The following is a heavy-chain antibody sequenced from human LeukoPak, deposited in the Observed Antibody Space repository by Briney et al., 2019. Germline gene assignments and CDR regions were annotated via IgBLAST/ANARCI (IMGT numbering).Heavy chain of an antibody. J-gene: IGHJ4*02. CDR1: EYTFTGYY. CDR2: INPNSGGT. Sequence: AASVKVSCKASEYTFTGYYMHWVRQAPGQGLEWMGWINPNSGGTNYAQKFQGRVTMTRDTSISTAYMELSRLRSDDTAVYYCARVGSSGWDSIDYWGQGTLVTVSS. D-gene: IGHD6-19*01. V-gene: IGHV1-2*02. CDR3: ARVGSSGWDSIDY.